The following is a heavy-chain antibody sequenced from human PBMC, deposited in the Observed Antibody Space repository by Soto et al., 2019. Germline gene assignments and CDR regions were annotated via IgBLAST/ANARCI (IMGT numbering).Heavy chain of an antibody. CDR2: IWYDGSNK. Sequence: GGSLRLSCAASGFTFSSYGMHWVRQAPGKGLEWVAVIWYDGSNKYYADSVKGRFTISRDNSKNTLYLQMNSLRAEDTAVYYCARDPSVRYFDWLLEDYYGMDVWGQGTTVTVSS. D-gene: IGHD3-9*01. J-gene: IGHJ6*02. CDR1: GFTFSSYG. V-gene: IGHV3-33*01. CDR3: ARDPSVRYFDWLLEDYYGMDV.